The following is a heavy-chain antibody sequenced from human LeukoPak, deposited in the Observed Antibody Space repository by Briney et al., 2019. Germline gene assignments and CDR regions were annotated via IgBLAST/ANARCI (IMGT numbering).Heavy chain of an antibody. CDR3: AREFYDYSNFRRYYYYMDV. D-gene: IGHD4-11*01. J-gene: IGHJ6*03. CDR1: GGSISSGSYY. CDR2: IYTRGST. V-gene: IGHV4-61*02. Sequence: SETLSLTCGVSGGSISSGSYYWSWIRQPAGKGLEWIGRIYTRGSTNYNPSLKSRVTMSLDTSKNHFSLKLTSVTAADTAVYYCAREFYDYSNFRRYYYYMDVWGKGTTVTVSS.